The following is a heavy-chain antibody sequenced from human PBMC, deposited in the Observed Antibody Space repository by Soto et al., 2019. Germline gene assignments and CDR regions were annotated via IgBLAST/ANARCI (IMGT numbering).Heavy chain of an antibody. CDR3: ASSRPYDFWSGYYSGYYCRMDV. Sequence: SVKVSCKASGGTFSSYAISWVRQAPGQGLEWMGGIIPIFGTANYAQKFQGRVTITADKSTSTAYMELSSLRSEDTAVYYCASSRPYDFWSGYYSGYYCRMDVWGQGTTVTVSS. V-gene: IGHV1-69*06. D-gene: IGHD3-3*01. CDR2: IIPIFGTA. CDR1: GGTFSSYA. J-gene: IGHJ6*02.